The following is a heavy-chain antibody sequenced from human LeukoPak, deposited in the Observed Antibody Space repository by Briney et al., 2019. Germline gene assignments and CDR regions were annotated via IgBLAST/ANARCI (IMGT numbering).Heavy chain of an antibody. CDR2: IIPIFGTA. J-gene: IGHJ3*02. CDR3: AIQRQRDGYNRGIAFDI. V-gene: IGHV1-69*05. CDR1: GGTFSSYA. Sequence: SVKVSCKASGGTFSSYAISWLRQAPGQGLEWMGRIIPIFGTANYAQKFQGRVTITTDESTSTAYMELSSLRSEDTAVYYCAIQRQRDGYNRGIAFDISSQGSMVTVSS. D-gene: IGHD5-24*01.